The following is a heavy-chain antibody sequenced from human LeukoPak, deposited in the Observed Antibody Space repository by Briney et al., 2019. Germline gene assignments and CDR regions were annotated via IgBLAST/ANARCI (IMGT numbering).Heavy chain of an antibody. CDR3: ARAGYMCAFDY. CDR2: IKQDGSEK. V-gene: IGHV3-7*04. CDR1: GFTFNTYW. D-gene: IGHD5-24*01. Sequence: GGSLRLSCAASGFTFNTYWMNWVRQAPGKGLEWVASIKQDGSEKYYVDSVKGRFTISRDNAKNPLYLQMNSLRAEDTTVYYCARAGYMCAFDYWGQGTLVTVSS. J-gene: IGHJ4*02.